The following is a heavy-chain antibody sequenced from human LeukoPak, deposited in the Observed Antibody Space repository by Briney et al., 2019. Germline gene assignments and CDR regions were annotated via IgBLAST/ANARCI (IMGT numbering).Heavy chain of an antibody. CDR3: ARGQYYYGSTQAFDI. Sequence: ASVKVSCKASGYTFTGYYMHWVRRAPGQGLEWMGWINPNSGGTNYAQKFQGRVTMTRDTSISTAYMELSRLRSDDTAVYYCARGQYYYGSTQAFDIWGQGTMVTVSS. J-gene: IGHJ3*02. D-gene: IGHD3-10*01. CDR1: GYTFTGYY. CDR2: INPNSGGT. V-gene: IGHV1-2*02.